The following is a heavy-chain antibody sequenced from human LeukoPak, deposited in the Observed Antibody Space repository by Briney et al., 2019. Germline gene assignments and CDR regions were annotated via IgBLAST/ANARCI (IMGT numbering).Heavy chain of an antibody. V-gene: IGHV3-23*01. D-gene: IGHD6-13*01. Sequence: PGGSLRLSCAASGFTFSGFAMSWVRQAPGKGLEWVSCISGSGGSTYYADSVKGRFTISRDNSKNTLYLQMNSLRAEDMAVYYCEKELIAEAVHGYNFDYWGQGTVATVSS. CDR3: EKELIAEAVHGYNFDY. CDR2: ISGSGGST. CDR1: GFTFSGFA. J-gene: IGHJ4*02.